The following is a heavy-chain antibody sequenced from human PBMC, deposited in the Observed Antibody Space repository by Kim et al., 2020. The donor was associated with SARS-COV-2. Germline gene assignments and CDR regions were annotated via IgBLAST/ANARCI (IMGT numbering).Heavy chain of an antibody. D-gene: IGHD6-13*01. CDR3: ARAVQGGYSSPFDY. V-gene: IGHV3-33*01. Sequence: YADSLKGRFTISRDNSKNTLFLQMNSLRTEDTAVYYCARAVQGGYSSPFDYWGQGTLVTVSS. J-gene: IGHJ4*02.